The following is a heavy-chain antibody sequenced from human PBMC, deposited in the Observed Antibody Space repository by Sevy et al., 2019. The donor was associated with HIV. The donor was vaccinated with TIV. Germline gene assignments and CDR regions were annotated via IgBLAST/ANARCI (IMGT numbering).Heavy chain of an antibody. J-gene: IGHJ4*02. CDR3: SRSTRAGRPNFDY. V-gene: IGHV3-30-3*01. D-gene: IGHD2-8*01. CDR1: GFTFTTYS. CDR2: ISDDGTMK. Sequence: GGSLRLSCVASGFTFTTYSMHWVRQAPGKGLEWVAFISDDGTMKFFADSVKGRFTISRNNSKNTLYLEMNSLRAEDTAVYYCSRSTRAGRPNFDYWGQGALVTVSS.